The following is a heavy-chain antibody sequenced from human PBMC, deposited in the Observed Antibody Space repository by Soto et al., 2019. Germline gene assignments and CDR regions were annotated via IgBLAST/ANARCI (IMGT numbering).Heavy chain of an antibody. D-gene: IGHD3-10*01. V-gene: IGHV4-34*01. CDR2: INHSGST. CDR3: ARAKYYYGSGSYYNSKYNWFDP. CDR1: GGSFSGYY. Sequence: QVQLQQWGAGLLKPSETLSLTCAVYGGSFSGYYWSWIRQPPGKGLEWIGEINHSGSTNYNPSLKSRGTISVDTSKNQFSLKLSCVTAADTAVYYCARAKYYYGSGSYYNSKYNWFDPWGQGTLVTVSS. J-gene: IGHJ5*02.